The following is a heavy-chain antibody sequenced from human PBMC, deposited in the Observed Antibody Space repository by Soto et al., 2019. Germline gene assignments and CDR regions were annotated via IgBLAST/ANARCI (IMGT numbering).Heavy chain of an antibody. Sequence: PGGSLRLSCAASGLTVSSNYMTWVRQAPGKGLEWVSVIYSGGSTYYADSVKGRFTISRDNSKNTLYLQMNSLRVEDTAVYYCASSTSRVTNDYWGQGTLVTVSS. CDR3: ASSTSRVTNDY. V-gene: IGHV3-53*01. CDR2: IYSGGST. CDR1: GLTVSSNY. J-gene: IGHJ4*02. D-gene: IGHD2-8*01.